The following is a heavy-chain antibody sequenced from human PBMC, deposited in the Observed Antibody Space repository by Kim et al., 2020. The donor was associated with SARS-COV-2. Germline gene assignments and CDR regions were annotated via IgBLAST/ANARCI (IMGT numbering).Heavy chain of an antibody. CDR1: GFTFSSYG. CDR3: AKDDRYDILTGYSFDY. J-gene: IGHJ4*02. D-gene: IGHD3-9*01. Sequence: GGSLRLSCAASGFTFSSYGMHWVRQAPGKGLEWVAVISYDGSNKYYADSVKGRFTISRDNSKNTLYLQMNSLRAEDTAVYYCAKDDRYDILTGYSFDYWGQGTLVTVSS. CDR2: ISYDGSNK. V-gene: IGHV3-30*18.